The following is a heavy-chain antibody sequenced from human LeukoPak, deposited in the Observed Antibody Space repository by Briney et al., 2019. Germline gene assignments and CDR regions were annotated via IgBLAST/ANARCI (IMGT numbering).Heavy chain of an antibody. CDR1: GFTFSNAW. CDR2: IKSKTDGGTT. Sequence: AGGSLRLSCAASGFTFSNAWMSWVRQAPGKGLEWVGRIKSKTDGGTTDYAVPVRGRFTISRDDSKNTLYLQMNSLKTEDTAVYYCTTGNYDFWSGYYGDYWGQGTLVTVSS. CDR3: TTGNYDFWSGYYGDY. V-gene: IGHV3-15*01. J-gene: IGHJ4*02. D-gene: IGHD3-3*01.